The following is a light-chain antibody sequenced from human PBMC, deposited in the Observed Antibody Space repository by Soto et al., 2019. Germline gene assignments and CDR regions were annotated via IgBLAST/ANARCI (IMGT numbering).Light chain of an antibody. CDR3: QQFGTSPLVT. CDR1: QSVSSF. Sequence: EIVLTQSPVTLSLSPGERATLSCRASQSVSSFLAWYQQKPGQAPRLLIYEASNRATGIPARFSGSGSGTDFILTISRVEPEDFAVYYCQQFGTSPLVTFGPGTKVDIK. J-gene: IGKJ3*01. CDR2: EAS. V-gene: IGKV3-11*01.